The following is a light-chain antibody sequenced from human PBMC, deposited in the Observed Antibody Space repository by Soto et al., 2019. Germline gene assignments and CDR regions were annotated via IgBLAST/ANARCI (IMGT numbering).Light chain of an antibody. CDR2: GAS. CDR3: HQYGSSPT. V-gene: IGKV3-20*01. CDR1: QSVSNNY. J-gene: IGKJ1*01. Sequence: EIVLTQSPDTLSLSPGESATLSCRASQSVSNNYLAWYQQKPGQAPRLLIYGASNRATGIPDRFSGSGSGTDFTLTISRLEPEDFAVYYCHQYGSSPTFGQGTKVDIK.